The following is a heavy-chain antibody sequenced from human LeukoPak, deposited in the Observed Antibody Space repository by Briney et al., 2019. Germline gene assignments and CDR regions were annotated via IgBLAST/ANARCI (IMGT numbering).Heavy chain of an antibody. J-gene: IGHJ3*02. CDR2: ISWNSGSI. CDR3: AKGYPNTHYGWAFGI. CDR1: GFTFDDYA. D-gene: IGHD4-17*01. V-gene: IGHV3-9*03. Sequence: PGRSLRLSCAASGFTFDDYAMHWVRQAPGKGLEWVSGISWNSGSIGYADSVKGRFTISRDNAKNSLYLQMNSLRAEDMALYYCAKGYPNTHYGWAFGIWGQGTMVTVSS.